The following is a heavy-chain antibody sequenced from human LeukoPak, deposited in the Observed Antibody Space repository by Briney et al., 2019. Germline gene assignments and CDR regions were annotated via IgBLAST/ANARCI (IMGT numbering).Heavy chain of an antibody. CDR2: INGDGGRT. CDR1: GFTFSNSA. V-gene: IGHV3-23*01. Sequence: GGSLRLSCAASGFTFSNSAMTWVRQAPGKGLDWVSAINGDGGRTYHADSVKGRFTISRDNSKNTLYLQMNSLRVEDTAVYYCAKDIKGTNYYYYGMGAWGQGTTVTVSS. D-gene: IGHD1-14*01. CDR3: AKDIKGTNYYYYGMGA. J-gene: IGHJ6*02.